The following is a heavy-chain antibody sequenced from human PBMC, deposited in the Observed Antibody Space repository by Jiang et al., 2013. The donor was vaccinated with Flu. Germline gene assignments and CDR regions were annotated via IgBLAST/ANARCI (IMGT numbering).Heavy chain of an antibody. Sequence: LLKPSETLSLTCAVYGGSFSGYYWSWIRQPPGKGLEWIGEINHSGSTNYNPSLKSRVTISVDTSKNQSSLKLSSVTAAGTAVYYCARGLNDFWSGWKDVWGQGTTVT. CDR3: ARGLNDFWSGWKDV. CDR1: GGSFSGYY. CDR2: INHSGST. J-gene: IGHJ6*02. D-gene: IGHD3-3*01. V-gene: IGHV4-34*01.